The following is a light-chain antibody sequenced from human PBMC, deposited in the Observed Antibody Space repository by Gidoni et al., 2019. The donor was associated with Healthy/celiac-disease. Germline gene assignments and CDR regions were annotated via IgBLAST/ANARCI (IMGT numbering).Light chain of an antibody. CDR3: QQYNNWPPWT. Sequence: EIVMTQSPATLSVSPGERATLSCRASQSVSSNLAWYQQKPGQAPRLLIYGAATRATGSPARCSGSGSGTEFTLTISSRQSEDFAVYYCQQYNNWPPWTFGQGTKVEIK. V-gene: IGKV3-15*01. J-gene: IGKJ1*01. CDR2: GAA. CDR1: QSVSSN.